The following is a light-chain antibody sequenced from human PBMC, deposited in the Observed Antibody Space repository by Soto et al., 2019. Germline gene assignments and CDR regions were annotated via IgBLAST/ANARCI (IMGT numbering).Light chain of an antibody. CDR3: QQYDDYPLT. J-gene: IGKJ4*01. V-gene: IGKV1D-16*01. Sequence: DIYLTQSPSSLSASVGDRVIITCRASQDIHSRLGWYQQKPEKARKSLIYRASNLQSGVPSRFIAWGSETEFTHTINNLQNEDFGNYFCQQYDDYPLTFGGGTKVDIK. CDR1: QDIHSR. CDR2: RAS.